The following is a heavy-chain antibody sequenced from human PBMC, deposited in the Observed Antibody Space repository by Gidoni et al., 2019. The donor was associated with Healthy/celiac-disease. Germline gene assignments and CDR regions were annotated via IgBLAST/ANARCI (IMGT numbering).Heavy chain of an antibody. CDR3: ARAKTIVVVVYDAFDI. CDR2: IIPILGIA. J-gene: IGHJ3*02. CDR1: VGTSSSYA. D-gene: IGHD3-22*01. Sequence: QVQLVQSGAELKKPGSSVKVSCQASVGTSSSYAISWVRQAPGQGLEWMGRIIPILGIANYAQKFQGRVTITADKSTSTAYMELSSLRSEDTAVYYCARAKTIVVVVYDAFDIWGQGTMVTVSS. V-gene: IGHV1-69*04.